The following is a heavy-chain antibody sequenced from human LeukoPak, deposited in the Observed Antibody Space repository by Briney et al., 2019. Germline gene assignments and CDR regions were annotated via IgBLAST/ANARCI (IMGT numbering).Heavy chain of an antibody. D-gene: IGHD5-12*01. V-gene: IGHV4-59*08. CDR1: GGPISNYY. J-gene: IGHJ4*02. Sequence: SETLSLTCTVSGGPISNYYWSWIRQPPGKGLEWIGYIYYGGSTNYNPSLKSRVTISVDTSKNQFSLNLTSVTAADTVVYYCARGGGGGYDWDFDYWGQGTLVTVSS. CDR2: IYYGGST. CDR3: ARGGGGGYDWDFDY.